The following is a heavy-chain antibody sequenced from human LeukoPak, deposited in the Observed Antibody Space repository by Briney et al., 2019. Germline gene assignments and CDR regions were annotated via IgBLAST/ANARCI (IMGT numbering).Heavy chain of an antibody. Sequence: ASVKVSCKASGYTFTGYYMHWVRQAPGQGLEWMGWINPNSGGTNYAQKFQGRVTMTRDTSISTAYMELSRLRSDDTAVYYCARVYDYGDYGANEAFDIWGQGTMVTVSS. J-gene: IGHJ3*02. CDR3: ARVYDYGDYGANEAFDI. V-gene: IGHV1-2*02. CDR2: INPNSGGT. D-gene: IGHD4-17*01. CDR1: GYTFTGYY.